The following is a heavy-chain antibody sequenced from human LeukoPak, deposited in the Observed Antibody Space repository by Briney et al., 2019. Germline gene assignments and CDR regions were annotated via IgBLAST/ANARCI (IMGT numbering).Heavy chain of an antibody. CDR2: INPNTGGT. J-gene: IGHJ4*02. Sequence: GASVKVSCKTSGYTFTGYYLHWVRHAPGQGLEWMGWINPNTGGTNYAQKFQGRGTLTRDTSISTAYMELSRLKYDDTAVYYCARDRIVPSHMPFDYWGQGTQVTVS. CDR3: ARDRIVPSHMPFDY. CDR1: GYTFTGYY. V-gene: IGHV1-2*02. D-gene: IGHD5-12*01.